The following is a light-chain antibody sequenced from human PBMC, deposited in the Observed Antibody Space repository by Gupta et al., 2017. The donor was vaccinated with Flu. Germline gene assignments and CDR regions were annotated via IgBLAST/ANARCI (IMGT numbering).Light chain of an antibody. J-gene: IGKJ4*01. Sequence: DIQMTQSPSSLSASVGDRVTITCQASQDIINYLNWYQQKPGKAPKLLIYDASNLETAVPSRSSGRGSGTDFTFTISSLQPEEFATYYCQQSDNLPLTFGGGTKVAIK. CDR3: QQSDNLPLT. V-gene: IGKV1-33*01. CDR2: DAS. CDR1: QDIINY.